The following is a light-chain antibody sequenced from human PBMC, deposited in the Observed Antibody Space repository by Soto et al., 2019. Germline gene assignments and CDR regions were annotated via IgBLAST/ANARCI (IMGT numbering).Light chain of an antibody. V-gene: IGLV2-8*01. J-gene: IGLJ2*01. CDR1: STDVGDYGY. CDR3: SSYAGTYTLL. CDR2: EVT. Sequence: QSVLTQPPSASGSPGQSVTISCTGTSTDVGDYGYVSWYQQHPGKAPKLIIYEVTKRPAGVPDHFSGSKSGNTASLTVSGFQAEDDADYYCSSYAGTYTLLFGGGTQLTVL.